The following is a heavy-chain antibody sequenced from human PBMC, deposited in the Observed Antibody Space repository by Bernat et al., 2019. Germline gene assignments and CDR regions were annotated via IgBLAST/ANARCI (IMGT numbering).Heavy chain of an antibody. J-gene: IGHJ4*02. CDR1: GFTFSSYA. CDR2: ISYDGSNK. Sequence: QVQLVESGGGVVQPGRSLRLSCAASGFTFSSYAMHWVRQAPGKGLEWVAVISYDGSNKYYADSVKGRFTISRDNSKNTLYLQMNSLRAEDTAVYYCARYDYVWGSYQVGGFFDYWGQGTLVTVSS. CDR3: ARYDYVWGSYQVGGFFDY. V-gene: IGHV3-30-3*01. D-gene: IGHD3-16*01.